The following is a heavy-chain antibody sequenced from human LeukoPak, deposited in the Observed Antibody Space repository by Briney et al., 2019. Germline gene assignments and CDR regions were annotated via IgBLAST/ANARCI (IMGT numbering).Heavy chain of an antibody. J-gene: IGHJ4*02. CDR2: LYSDGKT. CDR1: GFIVSRND. D-gene: IGHD6-19*01. V-gene: IGHV3-53*01. CDR3: ARAVAGLYFDY. Sequence: GGSLRLSCAVSGFIVSRNDMTWVRQAPGKRLEWVSLLYSDGKTFYADYVKGRFTISRDNSKNTLNLQMNSLRADDTAVYYCARAVAGLYFDYWGQGTLVTVSS.